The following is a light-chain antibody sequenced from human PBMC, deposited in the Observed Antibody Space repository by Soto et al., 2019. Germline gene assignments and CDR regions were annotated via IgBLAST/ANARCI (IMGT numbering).Light chain of an antibody. J-gene: IGLJ2*01. CDR1: SSDVGGYNL. V-gene: IGLV2-23*01. CDR2: EGS. Sequence: QSALTQPASVSGSPGQSITISCTGTSSDVGGYNLVSWYQQHPGKTPKLMIYEGSKRPSGVSNRFSGSKSGNTASLTISGRQAEDEADYYCCSYAGSSNLLFGGGPKVTVL. CDR3: CSYAGSSNLL.